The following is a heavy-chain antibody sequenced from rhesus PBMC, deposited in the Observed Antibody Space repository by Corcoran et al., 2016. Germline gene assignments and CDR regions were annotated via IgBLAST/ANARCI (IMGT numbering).Heavy chain of an antibody. V-gene: IGHV3-136*01. D-gene: IGHD3-16*01. CDR3: TREGLYYYSGSYRDRFDY. J-gene: IGHJ4*01. CDR1: GFTFSSYD. CDR2: ISYTGKTR. Sequence: EVQLVESGGGLVQPGGSLRLSCAASGFTFSSYDMSWVRQAPGKGLEWVSYISYTGKTRNYADSVKGLFTITRDNAKNSLSLQRSGLSAEDTAVYYCTREGLYYYSGSYRDRFDYWGQGVLVTVSS.